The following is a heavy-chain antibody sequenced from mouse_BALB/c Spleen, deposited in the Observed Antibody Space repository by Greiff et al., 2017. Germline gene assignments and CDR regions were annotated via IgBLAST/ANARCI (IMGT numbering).Heavy chain of an antibody. J-gene: IGHJ4*01. Sequence: EVQLVESGGGLVKPGGSLKLSCAASGFTFSSYAMSWVRQTPEKRLEWVASISSGGSTYYPDSVKGRFTISRDNARNILYLQMSSLRSEDTAMYYCARGVYYGSSYGAMDYWGQGTSVTVSS. CDR1: GFTFSSYA. D-gene: IGHD1-1*01. V-gene: IGHV5-6-5*01. CDR2: ISSGGST. CDR3: ARGVYYGSSYGAMDY.